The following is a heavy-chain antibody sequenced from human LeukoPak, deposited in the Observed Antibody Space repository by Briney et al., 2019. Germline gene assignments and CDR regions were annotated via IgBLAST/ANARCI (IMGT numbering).Heavy chain of an antibody. J-gene: IGHJ4*02. V-gene: IGHV3-7*01. CDR3: VRDKSGCCFDY. CDR2: INQDGSEK. Sequence: GGSLRLSCAASGFTFSSYWMSWVRQAPGKGLEWVANINQDGSEKNYVDSVKGRFTISRDNAKNSLYLQMNSLRAEDTAVYYCVRDKSGCCFDYWGQGTLVTVSS. CDR1: GFTFSSYW. D-gene: IGHD1-26*01.